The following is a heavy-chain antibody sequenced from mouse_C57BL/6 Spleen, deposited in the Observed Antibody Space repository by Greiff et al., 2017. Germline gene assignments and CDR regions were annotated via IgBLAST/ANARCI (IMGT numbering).Heavy chain of an antibody. CDR2: ISGGGGNT. Sequence: EVKLVESGGGLVKPGGSLKLSCAASGFTFSSYTMSWVRQTPEKRLEWVATISGGGGNTYYPDSVKGRFTISRDNAKNTLYLQMSSLRSEDTAWYYCARHDYGSSYGYAMDYWGQGTSVTVSS. CDR3: ARHDYGSSYGYAMDY. J-gene: IGHJ4*01. CDR1: GFTFSSYT. D-gene: IGHD1-1*01. V-gene: IGHV5-9*01.